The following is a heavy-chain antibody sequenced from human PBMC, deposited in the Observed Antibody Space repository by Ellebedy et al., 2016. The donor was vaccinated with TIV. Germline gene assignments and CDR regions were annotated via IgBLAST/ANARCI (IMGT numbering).Heavy chain of an antibody. V-gene: IGHV5-10-1*01. J-gene: IGHJ4*02. CDR1: GYSFTTYW. D-gene: IGHD5-18*01. Sequence: GESLKISCKGSGYSFTTYWISWVRQMPGKGLEWMGRIDPSDSYTNYSPSFQGHVTLSADKSISTAYLQWSSLKASDTAIYYCARHMNTAMTNDYWGQGTLVTVSS. CDR3: ARHMNTAMTNDY. CDR2: IDPSDSYT.